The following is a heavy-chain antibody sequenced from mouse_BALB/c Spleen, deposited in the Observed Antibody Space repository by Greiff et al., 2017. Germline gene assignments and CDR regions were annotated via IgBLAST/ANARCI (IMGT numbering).Heavy chain of an antibody. CDR2: IDPANGNT. V-gene: IGHV14-3*02. D-gene: IGHD2-4*01. Sequence: VQLQQSGAELVKPGASVKLSCTASGFNIKDTYMHWVKQRPEQGLEWIGRIDPANGNTKYDPKFQGKATMTVDKSSSTAYMELARLTSEDSAIYYCARYYDYDLVDAMDYWGQGTSVTVSS. CDR1: GFNIKDTY. CDR3: ARYYDYDLVDAMDY. J-gene: IGHJ4*01.